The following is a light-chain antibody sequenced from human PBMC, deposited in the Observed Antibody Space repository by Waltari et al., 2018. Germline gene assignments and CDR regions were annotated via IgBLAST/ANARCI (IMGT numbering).Light chain of an antibody. J-gene: IGKJ2*01. CDR2: RAS. CDR3: HQYNNWPPNT. CDR1: QSVTTN. V-gene: IGKV3-15*01. Sequence: ETLMTQSPATLSVSPGERVTLSCRASQSVTTNLAWYPQKPGQAPRLLIYRASTRATGVPARFSGSGSGTEFTLTINALQSEDFAVYYCHQYNNWPPNTFGQGTLLEIK.